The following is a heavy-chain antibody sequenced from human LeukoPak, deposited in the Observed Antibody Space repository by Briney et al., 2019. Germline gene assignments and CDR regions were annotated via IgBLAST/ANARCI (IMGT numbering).Heavy chain of an antibody. Sequence: PGGSLRLSCAASGFTFSGSAMHWVRQASGKGLEWVGHIRSKANSFATAYAASVKGRFTISRDNAKNSLYLQMNSLRAEDTAVYYCARPASGSPEYWGQGTLVTVSS. CDR1: GFTFSGSA. V-gene: IGHV3-73*01. D-gene: IGHD5-12*01. J-gene: IGHJ4*02. CDR2: IRSKANSFAT. CDR3: ARPASGSPEY.